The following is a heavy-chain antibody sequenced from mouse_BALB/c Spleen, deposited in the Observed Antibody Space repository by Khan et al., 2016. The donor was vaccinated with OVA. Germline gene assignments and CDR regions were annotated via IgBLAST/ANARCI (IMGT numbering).Heavy chain of an antibody. CDR1: GYTFTNYV. Sequence: VQLKQSGPELVKPGASVKMSCKASGYTFTNYVLHWVKQKPGQGLEWIGYINPYNGCTKYNEKFKGKATLASDKSSITAYMELSSLTSEDSALYNCARGNWQSYYFDYWGQGTMLTLSS. J-gene: IGHJ2*01. CDR2: INPYNGCT. D-gene: IGHD4-1*01. CDR3: ARGNWQSYYFDY. V-gene: IGHV1S136*01.